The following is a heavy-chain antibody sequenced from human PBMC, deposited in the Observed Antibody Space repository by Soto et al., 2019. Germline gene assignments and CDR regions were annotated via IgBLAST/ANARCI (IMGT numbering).Heavy chain of an antibody. V-gene: IGHV1-24*01. CDR3: AKDYGSGWTMGDF. CDR1: GYTLTELS. D-gene: IGHD6-19*01. CDR2: FDPEDGET. Sequence: ASVKVSYKVSGYTLTELSMHWVRQAPGKGLEWMGGFDPEDGETIYADSVKGRFTISRDNSKNTLYLQVNSLRAEDTAMYYCAKDYGSGWTMGDFWGQGTLVTVSS. J-gene: IGHJ4*02.